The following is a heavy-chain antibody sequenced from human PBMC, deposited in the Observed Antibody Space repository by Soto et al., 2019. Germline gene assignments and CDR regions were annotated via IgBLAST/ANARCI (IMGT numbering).Heavy chain of an antibody. V-gene: IGHV3-74*01. Sequence: EVQLVQSGGGLVQPGGSLRLSCAASGFTFSSYWMHWVRQTPGKGLVWVSRVNGDGSRPSYADYVKGRFTISRDNAKNTLYLQMNSLRADDTAVYYCARVGYGDYHFDYWGQGALVTVSS. J-gene: IGHJ4*02. CDR2: VNGDGSRP. CDR1: GFTFSSYW. CDR3: ARVGYGDYHFDY. D-gene: IGHD4-17*01.